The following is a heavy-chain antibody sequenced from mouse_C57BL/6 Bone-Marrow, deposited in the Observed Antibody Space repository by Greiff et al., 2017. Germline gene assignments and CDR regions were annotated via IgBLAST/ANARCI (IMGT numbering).Heavy chain of an antibody. V-gene: IGHV1-69*01. CDR3: ARAGARAY. J-gene: IGHJ3*01. CDR2: IDPSDSYT. CDR1: GYTFTSYW. Sequence: VQLQQPGAELVMPGASVKLSCKASGYTFTSYWMHWVKQRPGQGLEWIGEIDPSDSYTNYNQKFKGKSTLTVDKSSSTAYMQLSSLTSEDSAVYYCARAGARAYWGQGTLVTVSA.